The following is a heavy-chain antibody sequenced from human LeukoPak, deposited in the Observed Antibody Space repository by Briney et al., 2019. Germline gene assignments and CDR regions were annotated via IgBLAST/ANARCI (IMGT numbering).Heavy chain of an antibody. CDR1: GFTFSSYD. Sequence: GGSLRLSCAASGFTFSSYDINWVRQAPGKGLEWVSAISGSGGSTYYADSVKGRFTISRDNSKNTLYLQMNSLRAEDTAVYYCAKGSAAADYWGQGTLVTVSS. D-gene: IGHD6-13*01. CDR3: AKGSAAADY. CDR2: ISGSGGST. V-gene: IGHV3-23*01. J-gene: IGHJ4*02.